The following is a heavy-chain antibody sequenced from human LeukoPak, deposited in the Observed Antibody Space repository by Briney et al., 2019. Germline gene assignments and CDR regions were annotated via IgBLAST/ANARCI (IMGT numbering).Heavy chain of an antibody. CDR1: GGSISSGGYY. CDR2: IYYSGST. Sequence: PSETLSLTCTVSGGSISSGGYYWSRIRQHPGKGLEWIGYIYYSGSTYYNPSLKSRVTISVDTSKNQFSLKLSSVTAADTAVYYCARDYCSSTSCYLFDYWGQGTLVTVSS. CDR3: ARDYCSSTSCYLFDY. D-gene: IGHD2-2*01. J-gene: IGHJ4*02. V-gene: IGHV4-31*03.